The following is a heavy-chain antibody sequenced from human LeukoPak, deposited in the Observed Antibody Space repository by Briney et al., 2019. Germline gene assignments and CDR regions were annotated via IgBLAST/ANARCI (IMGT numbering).Heavy chain of an antibody. J-gene: IGHJ3*02. Sequence: SETLSPTCAVYGGSFSGYYWSWIRQPPGKGLEWIGEINHSGSTNYNPSLKSRVTISVDTSKNQFSLKLSSVTAADTAVYYCARVRSTSSYRVDAFDIWGQGTMVTVSS. V-gene: IGHV4-34*01. D-gene: IGHD2-2*01. CDR2: INHSGST. CDR3: ARVRSTSSYRVDAFDI. CDR1: GGSFSGYY.